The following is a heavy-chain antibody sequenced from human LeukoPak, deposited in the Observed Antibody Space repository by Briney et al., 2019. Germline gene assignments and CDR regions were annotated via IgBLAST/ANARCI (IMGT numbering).Heavy chain of an antibody. CDR3: AREREVVTTFVGMDV. CDR2: ISSSSSYI. V-gene: IGHV3-21*01. CDR1: GFTFSSYS. J-gene: IGHJ6*04. Sequence: GGSLRLSCAASGFTFSSYSMNWVRQAPGKGLEWVSSISSSSSYIYYADSVKGRFTISRDNAKNSLYLQMNSLRAEDTAVYYCAREREVVTTFVGMDVWGKGTTVTVSS. D-gene: IGHD2-21*02.